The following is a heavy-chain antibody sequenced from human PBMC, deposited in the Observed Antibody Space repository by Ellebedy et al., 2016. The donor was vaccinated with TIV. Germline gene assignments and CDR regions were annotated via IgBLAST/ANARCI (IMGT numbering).Heavy chain of an antibody. CDR3: ARSAGATTGGFDY. Sequence: MPSETLSLTCTVSGGSISSYYWSWIRQPPGKGLEWIGYIYYSGSTNYNPSLKSRVTISVDTSKNQFSLKLSSVTAADTAVYYCARSAGATTGGFDYWGQGTLVTVSS. V-gene: IGHV4-59*01. J-gene: IGHJ4*02. D-gene: IGHD1-26*01. CDR1: GGSISSYY. CDR2: IYYSGST.